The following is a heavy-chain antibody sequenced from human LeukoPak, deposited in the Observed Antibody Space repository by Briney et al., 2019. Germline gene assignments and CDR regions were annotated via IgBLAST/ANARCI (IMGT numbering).Heavy chain of an antibody. CDR3: ARDGTAAGDWYFDL. CDR1: GGSMSSYY. Sequence: PSETLSLTCTVSGGSMSSYYWSWIRQPPGKGLEWIGYIYYSGSTNYNPSLKSRVTISVDTSKNQFSLKLSSVTAADTAVYYCARDGTAAGDWYFDLWGRGTLVTVSS. J-gene: IGHJ2*01. CDR2: IYYSGST. V-gene: IGHV4-59*01. D-gene: IGHD6-13*01.